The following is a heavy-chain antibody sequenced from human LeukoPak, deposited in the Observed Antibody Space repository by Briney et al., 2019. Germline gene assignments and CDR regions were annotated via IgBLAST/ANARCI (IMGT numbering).Heavy chain of an antibody. V-gene: IGHV4-59*01. CDR1: GGSISSYY. CDR2: IYYSGSA. Sequence: PSETLSLTCTVSGGSISSYYWSWIRQPPGKGLEWIGYIYYSGSANYKSSLKSRVTISVDTSKNQFSLKLSSVTAADTAVYYCARGHSSGWYAPSDYWGQGTLVTVSS. J-gene: IGHJ4*02. D-gene: IGHD6-19*01. CDR3: ARGHSSGWYAPSDY.